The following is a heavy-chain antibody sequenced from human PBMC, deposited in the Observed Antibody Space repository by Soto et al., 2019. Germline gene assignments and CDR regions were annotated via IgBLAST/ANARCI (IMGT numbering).Heavy chain of an antibody. J-gene: IGHJ4*02. V-gene: IGHV1-69*06. CDR3: EREGEWELHGGGFDY. D-gene: IGHD1-26*01. CDR2: IIPIFGTA. Sequence: QVQLVQSGAEVKKPGSSVKVSCKASGGTFSSYAISWVRQAPGQGLEWMGGIIPIFGTANYAQKFRGRVTITPHKTTRPANRERSSLRPEDTAVYCWEREGEWELHGGGFDYWGQGTLVTVSS. CDR1: GGTFSSYA.